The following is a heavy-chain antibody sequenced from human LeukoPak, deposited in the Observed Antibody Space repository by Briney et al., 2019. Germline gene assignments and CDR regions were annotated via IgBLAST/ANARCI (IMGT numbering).Heavy chain of an antibody. Sequence: GGSLRLSCAASGFSFSLYDMSWVRQAPGKGLEWVSTISSGGSSTYYADSVKGRFTISRDNSKSTLYLQMNSLRAEDTAVYYCAKATFASSWNLYFDYWGQGTLVTVSS. CDR2: ISSGGSST. CDR1: GFSFSLYD. J-gene: IGHJ4*02. V-gene: IGHV3-23*01. CDR3: AKATFASSWNLYFDY. D-gene: IGHD6-13*01.